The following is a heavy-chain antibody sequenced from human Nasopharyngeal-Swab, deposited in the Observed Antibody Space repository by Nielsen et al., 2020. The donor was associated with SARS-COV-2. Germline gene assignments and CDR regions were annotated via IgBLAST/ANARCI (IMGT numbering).Heavy chain of an antibody. V-gene: IGHV4-39*07. CDR1: GDSISRSDDY. D-gene: IGHD2-21*02. J-gene: IGHJ3*01. CDR3: ATKVETLHAFDV. CDR2: TYRSGSGSA. Sequence: GSLRLSCTVSGDSISRSDDYWGWIRQTPGKGLEWIVSTYRSGSGSAYYNPSLKSRVTISIVPSKNLFSLNLKSVTAADTAVYFCATKVETLHAFDVWGQGTMVTVSS.